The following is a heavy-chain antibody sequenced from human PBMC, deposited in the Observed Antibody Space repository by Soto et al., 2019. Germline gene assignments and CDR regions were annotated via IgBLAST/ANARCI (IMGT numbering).Heavy chain of an antibody. CDR2: IYYSGST. D-gene: IGHD1-26*01. V-gene: IGHV4-59*01. CDR1: GGSLNNYY. Sequence: SETLSLTCTVSGGSLNNYYWSWIRQPPGKGLEWIGYIYYSGSTNYNPSLKSRVTISVDTSKNQFSLKLSSVTAADTAVYYCARRYGGNFDYWGQGTLVTVSS. CDR3: ARRYGGNFDY. J-gene: IGHJ4*02.